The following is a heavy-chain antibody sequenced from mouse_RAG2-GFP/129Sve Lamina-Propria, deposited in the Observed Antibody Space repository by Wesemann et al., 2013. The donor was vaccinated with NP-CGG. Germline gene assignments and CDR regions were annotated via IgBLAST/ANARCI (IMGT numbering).Heavy chain of an antibody. V-gene: IGHV9-3*01. Sequence: QIQLVQSGPELKKPGETVKISCKASGYTFTSYGMSWVKQAPGKGLMWMAWINTYSGVPTYADDFKGRFAFSLETSASTAYLQINSLKNEDTATYFCARWNGDWYFDVWGTGTTVTVSS. J-gene: IGHJ1*03. CDR1: GYTFTSYG. CDR2: INTYSGVP. CDR3: ARWNGDWYFDV.